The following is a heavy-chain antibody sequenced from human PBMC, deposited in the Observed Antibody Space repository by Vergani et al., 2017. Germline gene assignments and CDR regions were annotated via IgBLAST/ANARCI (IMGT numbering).Heavy chain of an antibody. CDR1: GFTFRNYA. Sequence: EVQLLESGGGLAQPGGSLRLSCAASGFTFRNYAMTWVRQAPGKGLEWVSIISDNGGTKYYADSVKGRFTITRDNAKNSLYLQMNSLRTEDTAVYYCARDTTDCSGGSCYAYYYYGMDVWGQGTTFTVSS. D-gene: IGHD2-15*01. CDR3: ARDTTDCSGGSCYAYYYYGMDV. V-gene: IGHV3-23*01. CDR2: ISDNGGTK. J-gene: IGHJ6*02.